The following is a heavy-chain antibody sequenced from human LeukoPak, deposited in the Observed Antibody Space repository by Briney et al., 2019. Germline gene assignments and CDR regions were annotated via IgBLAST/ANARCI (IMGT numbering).Heavy chain of an antibody. Sequence: ASVKVSCTASGYTFTSYHMHWVRQAPGQGLEWMGITNPSGGRTSNAQKFQGRVTMTRDTSTSTVYMELSSLRSEDTAVYYCARDSGSYTLGGYWGQGTLVTVSS. CDR2: TNPSGGRT. D-gene: IGHD1-26*01. V-gene: IGHV1-46*01. CDR1: GYTFTSYH. J-gene: IGHJ4*02. CDR3: ARDSGSYTLGGY.